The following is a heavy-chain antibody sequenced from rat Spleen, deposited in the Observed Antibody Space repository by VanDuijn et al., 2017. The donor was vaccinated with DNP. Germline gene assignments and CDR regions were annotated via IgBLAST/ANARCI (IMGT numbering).Heavy chain of an antibody. CDR1: GFTFTDND. J-gene: IGHJ2*01. Sequence: EVQLVESGGGLVQPGRSLKLSCAASGFTFTDNDMAWVRQAPKKGLEWVATIIYDGSRTYYRDSVKGRFTISRDNAKSSLYLQMSSLRSEDTATYYCTRDLNHGYNYAFDYWGQGVMVTVSS. D-gene: IGHD1-4*01. CDR2: IIYDGSRT. V-gene: IGHV5-7*01. CDR3: TRDLNHGYNYAFDY.